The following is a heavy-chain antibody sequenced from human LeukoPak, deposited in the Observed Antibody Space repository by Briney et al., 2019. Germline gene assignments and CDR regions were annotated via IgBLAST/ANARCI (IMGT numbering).Heavy chain of an antibody. CDR1: GGSISSNTYY. V-gene: IGHV4-39*02. J-gene: IGHJ4*02. CDR3: ARRAGDGSDYPPGFDY. CDR2: FYYGGDT. Sequence: PSETLSLTCTVSGGSISSNTYYWDWIRQPPGKGLEWIGSFYYGGDTFYNPSLKSRVTMSVDTSKNHFSLKLTSVTAADTAVYYCARRAGDGSDYPPGFDYWGQGTLVTVSS. D-gene: IGHD3-22*01.